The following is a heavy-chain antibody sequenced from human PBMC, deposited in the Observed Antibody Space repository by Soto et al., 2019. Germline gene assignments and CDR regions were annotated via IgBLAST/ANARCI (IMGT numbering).Heavy chain of an antibody. D-gene: IGHD2-2*01. J-gene: IGHJ4*02. CDR1: GFTFSSYG. V-gene: IGHV3-30*18. CDR2: ISYDGSNK. Sequence: GGSLRLSCAASGFTFSSYGMHWVRQTPGKGLEWVAVISYDGSNKYYADSVKGRFTISRDNSKNTLYLQMNSLRAEDTAVYYCAKFTTSYAFDYWGQGTLVTVSS. CDR3: AKFTTSYAFDY.